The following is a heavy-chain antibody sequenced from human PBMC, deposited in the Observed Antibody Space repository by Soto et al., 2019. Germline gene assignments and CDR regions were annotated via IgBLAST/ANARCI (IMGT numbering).Heavy chain of an antibody. D-gene: IGHD6-13*01. CDR1: GYNFSNYG. J-gene: IGHJ3*02. V-gene: IGHV1-18*01. CDR2: ISAYTRDT. Sequence: QVHLAQSGAEVMQPGASVKVSCKASGYNFSNYGVSWVRQAPGQRLEWMGWISAYTRDTNVAQMFQGRVTMTTDRSTTTAYLEMTSLTSHDTALYYCARALGYASRWWRHTAFDIGGQGTIVTVSS. CDR3: ARALGYASRWWRHTAFDI.